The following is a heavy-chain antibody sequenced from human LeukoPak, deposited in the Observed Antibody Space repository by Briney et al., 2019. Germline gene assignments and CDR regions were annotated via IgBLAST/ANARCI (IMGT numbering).Heavy chain of an antibody. CDR3: ARSTIPVGRYWYFDL. V-gene: IGHV4-59*01. CDR2: IYYSGST. CDR1: GGSISSYY. D-gene: IGHD1-26*01. Sequence: SETLSLTCTVSGGSISSYYWSWIRQPPGKGLEWIWYIYYSGSTNYNPSLKSRVTISVDTSKNQFSLRLSSVTAADTAVYYCARSTIPVGRYWYFDLWGRGTLFTVSS. J-gene: IGHJ2*01.